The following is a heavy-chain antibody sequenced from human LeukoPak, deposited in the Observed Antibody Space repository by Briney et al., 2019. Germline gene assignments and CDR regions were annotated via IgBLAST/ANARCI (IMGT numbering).Heavy chain of an antibody. CDR2: INHSEST. CDR3: AILGVDTAMVTVY. CDR1: GGSFSGYY. Sequence: SETLSLTCAVYGGSFSGYYWSWIRQPPGKGLEWIGEINHSESTNYNPSLKSRVTTSVDMSKNQFSLKLNSVTAADTAVYYCAILGVDTAMVTVYWGQGTLVTVSS. V-gene: IGHV4-34*01. J-gene: IGHJ4*02. D-gene: IGHD5-18*01.